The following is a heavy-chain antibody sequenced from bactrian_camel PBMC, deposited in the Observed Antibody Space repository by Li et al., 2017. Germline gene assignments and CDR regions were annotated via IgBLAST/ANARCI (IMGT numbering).Heavy chain of an antibody. V-gene: IGHV3S40*01. Sequence: VQLVESGGGSVQAEGSLRPSCVVSGDTISRLYMAWFRQAPGQEREGVAALYTSGDRIYYAESVEGRFTISSDFDKNTVTLQMNSLKPEDTAMYYCAADVEPHGHNWDPKAFQYWGQGTQVTVS. D-gene: IGHD8*01. CDR1: GDTISRLY. CDR2: LYTSGDRI. CDR3: AADVEPHGHNWDPKAFQY. J-gene: IGHJ4*01.